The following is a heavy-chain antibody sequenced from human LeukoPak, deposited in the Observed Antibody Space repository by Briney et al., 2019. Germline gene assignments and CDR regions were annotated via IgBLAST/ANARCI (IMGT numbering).Heavy chain of an antibody. CDR1: GFTFSSYE. CDR2: ISDVGTTQ. CDR3: ARDRSKVTAYDDALDM. V-gene: IGHV3-48*03. Sequence: GGSLRLSCAASGFTFSSYELNWVRQAPGKGLEWVSYISDVGTTQHYADSVKGRFTISRDNVKSSVFLQMKSLTAEDTAVYYCARDRSKVTAYDDALDMWGQGTMVIVSS. D-gene: IGHD2-21*02. J-gene: IGHJ3*02.